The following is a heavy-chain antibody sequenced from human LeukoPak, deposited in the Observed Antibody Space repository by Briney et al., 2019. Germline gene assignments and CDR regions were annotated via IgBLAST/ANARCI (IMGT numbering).Heavy chain of an antibody. CDR1: GFTFSTYA. CDR3: ARGGSYLSAFDI. CDR2: IGGSGGST. J-gene: IGHJ3*02. V-gene: IGHV3-23*01. D-gene: IGHD1-26*01. Sequence: GGSLRLSCAASGFTFSTYAMSWVRQAPGKGLEWVSAIGGSGGSTYYADSVKGRFTISRDNSKNTLYLQMNSLRAEDTAVYYCARGGSYLSAFDIWGQGTMVTVSS.